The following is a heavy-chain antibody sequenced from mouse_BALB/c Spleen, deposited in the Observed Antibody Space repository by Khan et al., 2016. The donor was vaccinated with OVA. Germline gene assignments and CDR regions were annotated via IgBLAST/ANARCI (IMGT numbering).Heavy chain of an antibody. CDR2: VSTGGHYT. CDR1: GFTFSTYG. V-gene: IGHV5-6*01. D-gene: IGHD1-1*01. Sequence: EVQVVESGGDVVKPGGSLKLSCAASGFTFSTYGMSWVRQTPDKRLEWVATVSTGGHYTYYPDTVKGRFPISRDNAKDTLYLQMSSLKAEDTAMFYCASLAYFYDSEGFAYWGQGTLVTVSA. J-gene: IGHJ3*01. CDR3: ASLAYFYDSEGFAY.